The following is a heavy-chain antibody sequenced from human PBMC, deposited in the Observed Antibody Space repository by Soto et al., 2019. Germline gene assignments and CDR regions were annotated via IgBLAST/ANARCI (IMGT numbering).Heavy chain of an antibody. CDR2: IYDSGST. J-gene: IGHJ4*02. CDR1: GYSISSSYY. V-gene: IGHV4-61*03. D-gene: IGHD6-19*01. CDR3: ARTRRSGWSPTDFDY. Sequence: ASETLSLTCAVSGYSISSSYYWSWIRQPPGKGLEWIGYIYDSGSTNYNPSLNSRVTISVDTSKSHFSLKPSSVTAADTAVSFCARTRRSGWSPTDFDYWGQGILVTVSS.